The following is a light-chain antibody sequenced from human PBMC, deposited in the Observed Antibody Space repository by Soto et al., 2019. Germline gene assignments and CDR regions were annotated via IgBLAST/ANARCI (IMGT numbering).Light chain of an antibody. Sequence: ETLMTQSPATLSVSPGERATLSCRASQRVSTNLAWYQQKPGQSPRLLIYRASTRATDIPARFSGSGSGTEFTLTISSLQSEDFAVYYCHQYNNWPPSFGGGN. CDR2: RAS. V-gene: IGKV3-15*01. J-gene: IGKJ4*01. CDR3: HQYNNWPPS. CDR1: QRVSTN.